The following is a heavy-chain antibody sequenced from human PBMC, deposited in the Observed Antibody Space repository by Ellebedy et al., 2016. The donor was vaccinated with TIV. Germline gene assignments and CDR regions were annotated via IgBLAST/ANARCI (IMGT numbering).Heavy chain of an antibody. J-gene: IGHJ4*02. V-gene: IGHV3-23*01. CDR3: AKDILRYCGGDCYSLGY. D-gene: IGHD2-21*01. CDR1: GFTFSSYA. CDR2: ISGSGGST. Sequence: GGSLRLXXAASGFTFSSYAMSWVRQAPGKGLEWVSAISGSGGSTYYADSVKGRFTISRDNSKNTLYLQMNSLRAEDTALYYCAKDILRYCGGDCYSLGYWGQGTLVTVSS.